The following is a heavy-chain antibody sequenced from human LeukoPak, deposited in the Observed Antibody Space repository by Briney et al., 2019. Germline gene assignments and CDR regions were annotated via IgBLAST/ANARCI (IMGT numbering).Heavy chain of an antibody. Sequence: SGPALVKPTQTLTLTCTFSGFSLSTSGMCVSWIRQYPGKALEWLARIDWDDDRYYTTSLKTRLTISKDTSKNQVVLTMTNMDPVDSATYYCARVIAVAGGGAFDHWGQGALVTVSS. D-gene: IGHD6-19*01. CDR1: GFSLSTSGMC. V-gene: IGHV2-70*11. CDR3: ARVIAVAGGGAFDH. J-gene: IGHJ5*02. CDR2: IDWDDDR.